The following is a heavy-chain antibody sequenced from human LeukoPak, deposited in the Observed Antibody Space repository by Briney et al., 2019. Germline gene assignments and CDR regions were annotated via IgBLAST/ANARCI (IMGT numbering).Heavy chain of an antibody. CDR2: ISAHNGNT. Sequence: RASVKVSCKTSGYTFTNYGISWVRQAPGLGLEWMGWISAHNGNTNYAQKVQGRVTMTTDTSTSTAYMELRSLRSDDTAVYYCARDQSVRLLQTSSTYFKHVFAIWGQGSMVTVSS. J-gene: IGHJ3*02. CDR1: GYTFTNYG. V-gene: IGHV1-18*01. CDR3: ARDQSVRLLQTSSTYFKHVFAI. D-gene: IGHD6-13*01.